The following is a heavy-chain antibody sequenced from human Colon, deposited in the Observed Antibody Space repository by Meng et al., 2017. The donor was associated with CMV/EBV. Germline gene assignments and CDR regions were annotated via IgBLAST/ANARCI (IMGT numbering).Heavy chain of an antibody. D-gene: IGHD3-10*01. J-gene: IGHJ6*02. CDR3: ARGSGVYYYGMDV. CDR1: GFTFRSYW. Sequence: GGSLRLSCAASGFTFRSYWMTWVRQTPGKGLQWVASIDQDGSERYYMDSVKGRFTISRDNANNSLYLHMNFLRGDDTAVYYCARGSGVYYYGMDVWGQGTTVTVSS. CDR2: IDQDGSER. V-gene: IGHV3-7*01.